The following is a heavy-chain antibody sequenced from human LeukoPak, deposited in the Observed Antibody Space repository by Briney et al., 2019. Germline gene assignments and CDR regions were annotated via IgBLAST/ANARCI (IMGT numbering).Heavy chain of an antibody. J-gene: IGHJ4*02. Sequence: KASETLSLTCTVSGGSISTTTYYWGWIRQPPGKGLEWIGSIYYSGSTYYNPSLKSRVTISVDTSKNQFSLKLSSVTAADTAVYYCARQVRGYNIPRDFDYWGQGTLVTVSS. D-gene: IGHD5-24*01. CDR2: IYYSGST. CDR3: ARQVRGYNIPRDFDY. V-gene: IGHV4-39*01. CDR1: GGSISTTTYY.